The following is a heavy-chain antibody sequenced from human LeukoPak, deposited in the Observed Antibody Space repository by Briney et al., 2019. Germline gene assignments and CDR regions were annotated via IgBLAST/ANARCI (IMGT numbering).Heavy chain of an antibody. J-gene: IGHJ6*03. D-gene: IGHD6-13*01. CDR1: GFSFSDSW. CDR2: IYSGGST. CDR3: ARDKAAAGTLYYYYYMDV. V-gene: IGHV3-53*01. Sequence: GGSLRLSCVASGFSFSDSWMSWVRQAPGKGLEWVSVIYSGGSTYYADSVKGRFTISRDNSKNTLYLQMNSLRAEDTAVYYCARDKAAAGTLYYYYYMDVWGKGTTVTVSS.